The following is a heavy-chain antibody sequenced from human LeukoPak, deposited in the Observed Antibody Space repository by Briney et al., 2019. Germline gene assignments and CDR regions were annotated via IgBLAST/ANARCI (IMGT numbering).Heavy chain of an antibody. V-gene: IGHV3-53*01. Sequence: GGSLRLSCAASGFTVSSNYMSWVRQAPGKGLEWVSVIYSGGSTYYADSVKGRFTISRDNSKNTLYLQMNSLRAEDTAVYYCARDVGPSGSYYFDYWGQGTLVTVSS. CDR1: GFTVSSNY. J-gene: IGHJ4*02. D-gene: IGHD1-26*01. CDR2: IYSGGST. CDR3: ARDVGPSGSYYFDY.